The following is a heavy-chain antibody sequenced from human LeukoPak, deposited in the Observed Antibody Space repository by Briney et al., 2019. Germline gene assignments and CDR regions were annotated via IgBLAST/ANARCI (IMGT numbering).Heavy chain of an antibody. CDR2: IKQDGSEK. V-gene: IGHV3-7*01. CDR3: AASRGSGWYYFDY. D-gene: IGHD6-19*01. J-gene: IGHJ4*02. CDR1: GFTFSSYW. Sequence: PGGSLRLSCAAPGFTFSSYWMSWVRQAPGKGLEWLANIKQDGSEKYYVDSVKGRFTISRDNAKNSLYLQMNSLRAEDTAVYYCAASRGSGWYYFDYWGQGTLVTVSS.